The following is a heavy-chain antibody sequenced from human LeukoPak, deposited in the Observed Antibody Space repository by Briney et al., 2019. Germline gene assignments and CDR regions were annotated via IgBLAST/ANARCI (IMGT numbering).Heavy chain of an antibody. CDR2: ISGSSGTI. V-gene: IGHV3-48*04. D-gene: IGHD5-12*01. J-gene: IGHJ6*03. CDR3: ARERGGFGGYLPYYYLDV. Sequence: GGSLRLSCEASGFTFSTYAMDWVRQAPGKGLECVSFISGSSGTIYYADSVKGRFTISRDNTKNSLYLQMNSLRAEDTAIYYCARERGGFGGYLPYYYLDVWGKGTTVTVSS. CDR1: GFTFSTYA.